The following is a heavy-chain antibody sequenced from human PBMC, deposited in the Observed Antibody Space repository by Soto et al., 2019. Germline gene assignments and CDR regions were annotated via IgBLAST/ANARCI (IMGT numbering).Heavy chain of an antibody. V-gene: IGHV3-30-3*01. CDR2: ISYDGSNK. D-gene: IGHD4-4*01. CDR3: ARPLWRNDYNWGYFDL. J-gene: IGHJ2*01. Sequence: QVQLVESGGGVVQPGRSPRLSCAASGFTFSSYAMHWVRQAPGKGLEWVAVISYDGSNKYYADSVKGRFTISRDNSKNTLYLQMNSQRAEDTAVYYCARPLWRNDYNWGYFDLWGRGTLVTVSS. CDR1: GFTFSSYA.